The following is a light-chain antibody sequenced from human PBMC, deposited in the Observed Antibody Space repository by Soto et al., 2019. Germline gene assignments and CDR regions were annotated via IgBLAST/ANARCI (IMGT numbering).Light chain of an antibody. CDR2: DAS. CDR3: QQRSNWPPLT. Sequence: EIVLPQSPATLSLNPGERATLSCRASQSVSSYLAWYQQKPGQAPRLLIYDASNRATGIPARFSGSGSGTDFTLTISSLEPEDFAVYYCQQRSNWPPLTFGGGTKV. V-gene: IGKV3-11*01. J-gene: IGKJ4*01. CDR1: QSVSSY.